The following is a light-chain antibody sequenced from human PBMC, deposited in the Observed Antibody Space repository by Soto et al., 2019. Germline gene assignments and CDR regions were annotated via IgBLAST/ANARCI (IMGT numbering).Light chain of an antibody. CDR3: QQSYRSPYT. CDR2: GAS. Sequence: IQMTQSPSSLSASVGNSVTVTCRASQSSNIYLNWYQQKPGKAPTLLIYGASSLQSGVPSRLTGGGSRTDFTLTISSLQPEEFATYYCQQSYRSPYTFGQGTKLEIK. V-gene: IGKV1-39*01. J-gene: IGKJ2*01. CDR1: QSSNIY.